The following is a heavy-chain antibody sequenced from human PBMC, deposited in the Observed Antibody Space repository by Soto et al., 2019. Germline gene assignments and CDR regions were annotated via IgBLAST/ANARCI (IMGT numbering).Heavy chain of an antibody. J-gene: IGHJ4*02. CDR2: ISSNSSYI. D-gene: IGHD3-22*01. CDR1: GFTFSSYS. V-gene: IGHV3-21*01. Sequence: PGGSLRLSCAASGFTFSSYSMNWVRQAPGKGLEWVSSISSNSSYIYYTASVTGRFTSSRDNAKNSMYLQMNSLRAENTAVYYCASATRGYSYASSGYAHFDYWGQGTLVTISS. CDR3: ASATRGYSYASSGYAHFDY.